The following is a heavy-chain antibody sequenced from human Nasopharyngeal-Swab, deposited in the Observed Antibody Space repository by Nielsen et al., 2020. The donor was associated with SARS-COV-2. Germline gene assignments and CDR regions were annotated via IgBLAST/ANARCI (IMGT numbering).Heavy chain of an antibody. D-gene: IGHD3-9*01. J-gene: IGHJ5*02. V-gene: IGHV4-59*01. CDR2: IYYSGST. CDR1: GGSISSYY. CDR3: ARDQGILTGYPRWFDP. Sequence: GSLRLSCTVSGGSISSYYWSWIRQPPGKGLEWIGYIYYSGSTNYNPSLKSRVTISVDTSKNQFPLKLSSVTAADTAVYYCARDQGILTGYPRWFDPWGQGTLVTVSS.